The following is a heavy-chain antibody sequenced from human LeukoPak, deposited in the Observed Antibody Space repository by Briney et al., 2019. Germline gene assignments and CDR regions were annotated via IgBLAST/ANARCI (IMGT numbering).Heavy chain of an antibody. CDR2: TYYRSKWYN. Sequence: SQTLSLTCAISGDSVSTNSAAWNWIRQSPSRGLEWLGRTYYRSKWYNDYAVSVQSRITINPDTSKNQFSLHLVAVTPEDTAVYYCAREGSTSFWSASIPPPGYFQHWGQGTLVTVSS. V-gene: IGHV6-1*01. D-gene: IGHD3-3*01. CDR1: GDSVSTNSAA. CDR3: AREGSTSFWSASIPPPGYFQH. J-gene: IGHJ1*01.